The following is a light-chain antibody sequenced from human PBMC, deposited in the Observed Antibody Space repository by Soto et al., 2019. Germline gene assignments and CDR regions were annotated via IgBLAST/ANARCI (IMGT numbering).Light chain of an antibody. V-gene: IGKV3-20*01. J-gene: IGKJ5*01. CDR2: GTS. CDR3: QQYAGSPIT. Sequence: EIVLTQSPGTLSLSPGEKASVTCRASQSISSSHLAWFQQRPGQAPRLFIYGTSNRATGIPDRFSGSGSATDFTLTISRLEPEDFAVYYCQQYAGSPITFGQGTRLEIK. CDR1: QSISSSH.